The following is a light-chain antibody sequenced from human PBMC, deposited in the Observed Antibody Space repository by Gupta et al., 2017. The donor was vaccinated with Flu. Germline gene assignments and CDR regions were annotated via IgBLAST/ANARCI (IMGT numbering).Light chain of an antibody. Sequence: DIVMTQSPDSLTVSLGERATINCKSSQSVFYSSNNKNYLAWYQQRPGQPPKLLIYWASTRESGVPDRFRGSGSGTDFTLTISSLQAEDVAVYYCQQDDTTPQTFGQGTKVEIE. J-gene: IGKJ1*01. CDR3: QQDDTTPQT. CDR2: WAS. V-gene: IGKV4-1*01. CDR1: QSVFYSSNNKNY.